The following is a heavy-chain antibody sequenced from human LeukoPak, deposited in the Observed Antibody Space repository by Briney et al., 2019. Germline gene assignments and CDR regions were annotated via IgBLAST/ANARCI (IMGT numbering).Heavy chain of an antibody. CDR2: IYYSGST. V-gene: IGHV4-59*01. CDR3: ARSGRGGSYYNGH. J-gene: IGHJ4*02. D-gene: IGHD1-26*01. CDR1: GGSISSYY. Sequence: PSETLSLTCTVSGGSISSYYWSWIRQPPGKGLEWIGYIYYSGSTNYNPSLKSRVTISVDTSKNQFSLKLSSVTAADTAVYYCARSGRGGSYYNGHWGQGTLVTVSS.